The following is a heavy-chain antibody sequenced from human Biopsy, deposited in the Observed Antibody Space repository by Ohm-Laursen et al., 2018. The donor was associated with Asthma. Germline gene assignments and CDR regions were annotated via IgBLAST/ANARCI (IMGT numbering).Heavy chain of an antibody. J-gene: IGHJ4*02. CDR1: GGSITSSSYY. CDR3: VRHQYSSSWSTFDY. Sequence: SDTLSLTCIVSGGSITSSSYYWGWIRQPPGKGMEWIGSMYHSGSPYYHPSLKSRATISVDTSKNQLSLKMSSVTAADPAVYFCVRHQYSSSWSTFDYWGQGALVTVSS. CDR2: MYHSGSP. D-gene: IGHD3-22*01. V-gene: IGHV4-39*01.